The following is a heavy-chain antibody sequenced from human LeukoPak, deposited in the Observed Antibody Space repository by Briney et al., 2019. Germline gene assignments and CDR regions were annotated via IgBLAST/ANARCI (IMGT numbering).Heavy chain of an antibody. CDR2: IYYSGST. D-gene: IGHD6-13*01. Sequence: SETLSLTCTVSGGSIRSYYWSWIRQTPGRGLEWIGSIYYSGSTYYNPSLKSRVTISVDTSKNQFSLKLSSVTAADTAVYYCARYTVAAAGRVGYFDYWGQGTLVTVSS. CDR3: ARYTVAAAGRVGYFDY. CDR1: GGSIRSYY. J-gene: IGHJ4*02. V-gene: IGHV4-59*05.